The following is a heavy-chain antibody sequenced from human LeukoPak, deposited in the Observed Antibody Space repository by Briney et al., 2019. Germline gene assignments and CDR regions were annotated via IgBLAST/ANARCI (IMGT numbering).Heavy chain of an antibody. D-gene: IGHD3-10*01. CDR1: GFTFSSYS. Sequence: PGGSLRLSCAASGFTFSSYSMNWVRQAPGKGLEWVSSISSSSSYIYYADSVKGRFTISRDNAKNSLYLQMNSLRAEDTAVYYCARDRYYGSGSLFTLVYWGQGTLVTVSS. CDR2: ISSSSSYI. J-gene: IGHJ4*02. CDR3: ARDRYYGSGSLFTLVY. V-gene: IGHV3-21*01.